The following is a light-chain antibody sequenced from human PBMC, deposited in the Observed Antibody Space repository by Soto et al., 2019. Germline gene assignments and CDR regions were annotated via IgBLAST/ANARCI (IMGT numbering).Light chain of an antibody. CDR2: EVT. J-gene: IGLJ1*01. CDR1: SSDVGGYNY. CDR3: SSYTTTNTYV. V-gene: IGLV2-14*01. Sequence: QSVLTQPASVSGPPGQSINISCTGTSSDVGGYNYVSWYQHHPGKAPKLVIYEVTNRPSGVSIRFSGSKSGNTASLTISGLQAEDEADYYCSSYTTTNTYVFGNGTKVTVL.